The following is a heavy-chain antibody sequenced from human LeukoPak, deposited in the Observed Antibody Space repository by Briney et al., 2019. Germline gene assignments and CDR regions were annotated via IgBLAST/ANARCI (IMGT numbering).Heavy chain of an antibody. D-gene: IGHD1-26*01. CDR2: ISGSGGST. Sequence: GGSLRLSCAASGFTFRFHGMSWVRQAPGKGLEWVSAISGSGGSTYYADSVKGRFTISRDNSKNTLYLQMNSLRAGDTAVYYCAKAMGATLFDYWGQGTLVTVSS. V-gene: IGHV3-23*01. CDR1: GFTFRFHG. J-gene: IGHJ4*02. CDR3: AKAMGATLFDY.